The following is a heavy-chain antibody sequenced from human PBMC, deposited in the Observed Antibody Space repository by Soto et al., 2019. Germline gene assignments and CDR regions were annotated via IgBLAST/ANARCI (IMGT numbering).Heavy chain of an antibody. CDR2: IYWNDDK. CDR1: GFSLSTSGVG. CDR3: AHRPGRGAAFDI. Sequence: SGPTLVNPTQTLTLTYTFSGFSLSTSGVGVGWIRQPPGKALEWLALIYWNDDKRYSPSLKSRLTITKDTSKNQVVLTMTNTDPVDTATYYCAHRPGRGAAFDIWGQGTMVTISS. J-gene: IGHJ3*02. D-gene: IGHD3-10*01. V-gene: IGHV2-5*01.